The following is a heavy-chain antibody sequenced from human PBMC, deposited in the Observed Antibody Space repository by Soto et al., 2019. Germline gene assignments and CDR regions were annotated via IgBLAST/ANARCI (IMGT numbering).Heavy chain of an antibody. V-gene: IGHV3-74*01. CDR2: IDGVGTGT. CDR1: GFTFTNYW. J-gene: IGHJ4*02. Sequence: PGGSLRLSCAASGFTFTNYWMHWVRQVPGKGLVWVSRIDGVGTGTSYSDSVRGRFTISRDNAENTLYLQMNRLRAEDTAVYCCTTVFEYWGQGTPVTVSS. CDR3: TTVFEY.